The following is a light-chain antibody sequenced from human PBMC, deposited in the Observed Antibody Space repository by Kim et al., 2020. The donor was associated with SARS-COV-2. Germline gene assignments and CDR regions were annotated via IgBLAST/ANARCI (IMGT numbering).Light chain of an antibody. V-gene: IGKV3-11*01. CDR2: DAS. J-gene: IGKJ1*01. CDR3: QQRSNWWT. Sequence: EIVLTQSPATLSLSPGERATLSCRASQSVSSYLAWYQQKPGQAPRLLIYDASNRATGIPARFSGSGSGTDFTLTISSLEPEDFAVYYCQQRSNWWTFGRGPRWIS. CDR1: QSVSSY.